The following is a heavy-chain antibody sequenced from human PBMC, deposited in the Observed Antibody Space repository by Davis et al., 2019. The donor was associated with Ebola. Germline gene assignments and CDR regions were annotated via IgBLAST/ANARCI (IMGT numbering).Heavy chain of an antibody. D-gene: IGHD3-10*01. CDR2: ISSSSSYI. V-gene: IGHV3-21*01. Sequence: GEPLKISCAASGFTFSSYEMNWVRQAPGKGLEWVSSISSSSSYIYYADSVKGRFTISRDNAKNSLYLQMNSLRAEDTAVYYCARDLITMVQGAYPYYYYYYGMDVWGQGTTVTVSS. CDR3: ARDLITMVQGAYPYYYYYYGMDV. J-gene: IGHJ6*02. CDR1: GFTFSSYE.